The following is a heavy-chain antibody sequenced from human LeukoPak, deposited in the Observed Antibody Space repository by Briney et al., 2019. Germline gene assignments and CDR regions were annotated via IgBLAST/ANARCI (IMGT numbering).Heavy chain of an antibody. D-gene: IGHD3-3*01. V-gene: IGHV5-51*01. CDR2: IYPGDSDT. J-gene: IGHJ6*03. Sequence: GESLKISCKGSGYSFTSYWIGWVRQMPGKGLEWMGIIYPGDSDTRYSPSFQGQVTISADKSISTAYLQWSSLKASDAAMYYCARQPTYYDFWSGYSLLSYMDVWGKGTTVTVSS. CDR1: GYSFTSYW. CDR3: ARQPTYYDFWSGYSLLSYMDV.